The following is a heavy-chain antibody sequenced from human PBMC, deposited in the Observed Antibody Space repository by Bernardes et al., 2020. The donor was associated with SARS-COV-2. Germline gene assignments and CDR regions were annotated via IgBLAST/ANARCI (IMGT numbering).Heavy chain of an antibody. D-gene: IGHD3-9*01. CDR2: ISGSGTTI. CDR1: GFTFSTYE. Sequence: SLLLSLAGSGFTFSTYEMNWVRQAPGKGLEWVSYISGSGTTIYYADSVKGRFTISRDNAKNSLYLQMNSLRAEDTAIYYCAMRDWLHSYYYYGLDVWGQGTMVTVSS. V-gene: IGHV3-48*03. CDR3: AMRDWLHSYYYYGLDV. J-gene: IGHJ6*02.